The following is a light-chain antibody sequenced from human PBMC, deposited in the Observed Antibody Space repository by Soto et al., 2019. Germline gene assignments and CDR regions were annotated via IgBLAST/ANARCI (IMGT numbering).Light chain of an antibody. CDR3: QQYHTDWT. CDR2: AAS. V-gene: IGKV1-12*01. Sequence: DIQMTQSPSSVSASVVDRFTITFRASQGISNWLAWYQQKPGKAPKLLIFAASTLVRGVPSRFSGRGSGTEFTLTISSLQADDYATFYCQQYHTDWTFGQGTKVDI. J-gene: IGKJ1*01. CDR1: QGISNW.